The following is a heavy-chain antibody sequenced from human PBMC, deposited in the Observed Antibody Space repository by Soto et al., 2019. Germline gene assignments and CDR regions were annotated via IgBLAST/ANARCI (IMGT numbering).Heavy chain of an antibody. CDR1: GGSISSSSYY. CDR3: TRHVHVLRFLEWMQNYYYYYYMDV. V-gene: IGHV4-39*01. CDR2: IYYSGST. D-gene: IGHD3-3*01. J-gene: IGHJ6*03. Sequence: SETLSLTCTVSGGSISSSSYYWGWIRQPPGKGLEWIGSIYYSGSTYYNPSLKSRVTISVDRSKNQFSLKLSSVTAADTAVYYCTRHVHVLRFLEWMQNYYYYYYMDVWGKGTTVTVSS.